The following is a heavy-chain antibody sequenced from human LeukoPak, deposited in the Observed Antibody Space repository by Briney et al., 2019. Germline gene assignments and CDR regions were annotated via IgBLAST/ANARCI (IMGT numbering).Heavy chain of an antibody. CDR1: GFPFSSYG. CDR3: ARGTYGDGDY. J-gene: IGHJ4*02. V-gene: IGHV3-33*01. Sequence: GGSLRLSCVASGFPFSSYGMHWVRQAPGKGLEWVAVIWYDGSNKYYADSVKGRFTISRDNSKNTLYLQMNSLRAEDTAVYYCARGTYGDGDYWGQGTLVTVSS. D-gene: IGHD4-17*01. CDR2: IWYDGSNK.